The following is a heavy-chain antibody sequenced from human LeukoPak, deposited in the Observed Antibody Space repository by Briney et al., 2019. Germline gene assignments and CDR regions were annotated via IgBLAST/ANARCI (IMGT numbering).Heavy chain of an antibody. J-gene: IGHJ4*02. V-gene: IGHV4-59*01. CDR1: GGSISSYY. CDR3: ARDSPGDY. Sequence: SETLSLTCTVSGGSISSYYWSWIRQPPGKGLEWIGYIYYSGSTNYNPSLKSRVTISVDTSKNQFSLKLSSVTAADTGVYYCARDSPGDYWGQGTLVTVSS. CDR2: IYYSGST.